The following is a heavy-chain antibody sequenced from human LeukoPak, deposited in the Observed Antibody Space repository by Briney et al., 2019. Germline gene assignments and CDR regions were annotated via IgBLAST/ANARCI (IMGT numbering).Heavy chain of an antibody. CDR2: MNPNSGNT. CDR3: ARGHWSGYSYNWFDP. J-gene: IGHJ5*02. CDR1: GYTFTSYD. Sequence: ASVKVSCKASGYTFTSYDINWVRQTTGQGLEWVGWMNPNSGNTGYAQKFQGRVTMTGTTSMSTAYMELNSLRSEDTAVYYCARGHWSGYSYNWFDPWGQGTLVTVSS. D-gene: IGHD3-3*01. V-gene: IGHV1-8*01.